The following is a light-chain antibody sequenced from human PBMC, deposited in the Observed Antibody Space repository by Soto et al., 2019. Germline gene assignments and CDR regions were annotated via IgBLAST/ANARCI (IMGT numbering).Light chain of an antibody. CDR1: QSISSW. V-gene: IGKV1-5*01. J-gene: IGKJ3*01. CDR3: QQYNSIRVT. Sequence: DIQMTQSPSTLSASVGDRVTITCRASQSISSWLAWYQQKPGKAPKLLIYDASSLESGVPSRFSGSGSGTEFTLTISSLQPDDFAAYYCQQYNSIRVTCGPGTKVDI. CDR2: DAS.